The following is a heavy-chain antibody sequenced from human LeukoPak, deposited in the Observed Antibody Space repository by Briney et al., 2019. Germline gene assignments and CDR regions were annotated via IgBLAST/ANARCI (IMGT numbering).Heavy chain of an antibody. J-gene: IGHJ4*02. D-gene: IGHD4-17*01. V-gene: IGHV3-21*04. Sequence: KPGGSLRLSCAASGFTFSSYSMNWVRQAPGKGLEWVSSISSSSSYIYYADSVKGRFTVSRDNSKNTLYLQMNSLRAEDTAVYYCARHGSTTGNYYFDYWGQGTLVTVSS. CDR1: GFTFSSYS. CDR3: ARHGSTTGNYYFDY. CDR2: ISSSSSYI.